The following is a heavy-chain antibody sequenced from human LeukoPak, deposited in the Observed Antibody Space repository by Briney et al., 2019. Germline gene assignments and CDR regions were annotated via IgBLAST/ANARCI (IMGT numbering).Heavy chain of an antibody. CDR2: VSYRGGS. J-gene: IGHJ4*02. Sequence: KSSETLSLTCTVSGYSISSGYYWGWIRQPPGKGLEWIGSVSYRGGSYYNPSLKTRVTMSVDTSKNQFSLRLSSVTAADTAVYFCARDSRYCSGGNCHLRFDYWGQGILVTVSS. CDR1: GYSISSGYY. D-gene: IGHD2-15*01. CDR3: ARDSRYCSGGNCHLRFDY. V-gene: IGHV4-38-2*02.